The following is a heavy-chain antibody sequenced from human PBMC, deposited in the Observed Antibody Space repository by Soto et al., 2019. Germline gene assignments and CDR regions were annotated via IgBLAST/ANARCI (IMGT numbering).Heavy chain of an antibody. CDR1: GFSLNYAW. J-gene: IGHJ3*01. Sequence: GGSLRLSCAASGFSLNYAWMSWVRQAPGKGLQWVGRIKSKTDGETTDYAAPLKGRCTISRDDSENTLYLQMNSLQIDDTAVYYCAREGGHTLGAFEFWGKGTMVTVS. CDR2: IKSKTDGETT. D-gene: IGHD2-15*01. CDR3: AREGGHTLGAFEF. V-gene: IGHV3-15*01.